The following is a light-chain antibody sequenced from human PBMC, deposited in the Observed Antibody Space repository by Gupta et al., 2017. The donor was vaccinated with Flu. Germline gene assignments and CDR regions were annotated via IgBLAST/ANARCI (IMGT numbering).Light chain of an antibody. CDR1: QSVSSN. CDR3: QQYNDWKVT. V-gene: IGKV3-15*01. CDR2: GAS. Sequence: GARATLSCMASQSVSSNLAWYQQKPGQAPRLLIYGASTRATGIPARFSGSGSGTEFTLTISSLQSEDFAVYYCQQYNDWKVTFGGGTKVEIK. J-gene: IGKJ4*01.